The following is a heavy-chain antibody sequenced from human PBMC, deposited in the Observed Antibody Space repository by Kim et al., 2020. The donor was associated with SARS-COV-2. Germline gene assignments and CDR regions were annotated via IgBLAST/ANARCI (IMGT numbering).Heavy chain of an antibody. CDR1: GFTFSSYA. J-gene: IGHJ4*02. CDR2: ISYDGSNK. D-gene: IGHD3-10*01. V-gene: IGHV3-30-3*01. CDR3: ASPANRGPDY. Sequence: GGSLRLSCAASGFTFSSYAMHWVRQAPGKGLEWVAVISYDGSNKYYADSVKGRFTISRDNSKNTLYLQMNSLRAEDTAVYYCASPANRGPDYWGQGTLVTVSS.